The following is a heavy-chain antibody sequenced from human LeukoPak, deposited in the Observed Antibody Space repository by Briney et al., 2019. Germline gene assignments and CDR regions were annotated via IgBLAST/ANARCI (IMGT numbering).Heavy chain of an antibody. V-gene: IGHV3-23*01. J-gene: IGHJ4*02. CDR2: IIPSGHTT. CDR1: GFTFSNYW. Sequence: GGSLRLSCAASGFTFSNYWMHWVRQAPGKGLEWVSGIIPSGHTTYYADSVRGRFTISRDNSGNTVYLQMNSLRAEDTAVYYCAKDDRWLQFCCWGQGTLVTVSA. CDR3: AKDDRWLQFCC. D-gene: IGHD5-24*01.